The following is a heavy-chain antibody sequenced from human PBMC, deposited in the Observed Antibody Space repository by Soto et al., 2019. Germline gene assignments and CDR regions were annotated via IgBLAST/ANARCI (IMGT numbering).Heavy chain of an antibody. CDR1: GFSFSDYA. J-gene: IGHJ4*02. D-gene: IGHD6-13*01. CDR3: AKRSPYSSGWYSPIFHY. Sequence: PGGSLRLSCAASGFSFSDYAMSWVRQAPGKGLEWVSVISESGGSTHYADSVRGRFTVSRDNSKNSLSLRMNSPRDEDTAVYFCAKRSPYSSGWYSPIFHYWGPGAMVTV. CDR2: ISESGGST. V-gene: IGHV3-23*01.